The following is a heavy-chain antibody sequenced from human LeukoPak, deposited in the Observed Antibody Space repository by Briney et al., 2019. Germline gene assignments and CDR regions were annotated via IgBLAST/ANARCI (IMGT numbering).Heavy chain of an antibody. CDR1: GVSISSSNSY. D-gene: IGHD3-9*01. CDR3: ASSLWYYNILTGPNPGPS. V-gene: IGHV4-39*01. CDR2: IYYSGST. Sequence: SETLSLTCTVSGVSISSSNSYWGWIRQPPGKGLECIGSIYYSGSTYYNPSLKSRVTISVDTSKNQFSLKLNSVTAADTAVYYCASSLWYYNILTGPNPGPSWGQGTLVTVSS. J-gene: IGHJ5*02.